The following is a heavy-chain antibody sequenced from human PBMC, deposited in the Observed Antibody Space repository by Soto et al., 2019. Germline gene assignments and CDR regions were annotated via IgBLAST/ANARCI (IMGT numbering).Heavy chain of an antibody. D-gene: IGHD6-13*01. J-gene: IGHJ6*04. CDR1: GFTFDDYA. CDR2: ISWNSGSI. CDR3: AKGDSSSFYYGMDV. Sequence: EVQLVESGGGLVQPGRSLRLSCAASGFTFDDYAMHWVRQAPGKGLEWVSGISWNSGSIGYAGSVKGRFTISRDNAKNSLYLQMNSLRAKDTALYYCAKGDSSSFYYGMDVWGKGTKVTVSS. V-gene: IGHV3-9*01.